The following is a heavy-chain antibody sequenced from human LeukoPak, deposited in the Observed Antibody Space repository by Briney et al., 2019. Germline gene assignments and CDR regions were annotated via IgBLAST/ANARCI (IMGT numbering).Heavy chain of an antibody. CDR3: ARGSGGAFDI. CDR1: GGSFSGYY. Sequence: PSETLSLTCAVYGGSFSGYYWSWIRQPPGKGLEWIGEINHSGSTNYNPSLKSRVPISVDTSKNQFSLKLSSVTAADTAVYYCARGSGGAFDIWGQGTMVTVSS. V-gene: IGHV4-34*01. J-gene: IGHJ3*02. D-gene: IGHD5-12*01. CDR2: INHSGST.